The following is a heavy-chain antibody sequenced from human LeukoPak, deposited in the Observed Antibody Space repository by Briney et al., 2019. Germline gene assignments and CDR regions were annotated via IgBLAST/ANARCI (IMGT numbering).Heavy chain of an antibody. CDR1: GGTFSSYA. V-gene: IGHV1-69*05. Sequence: SVKVSCKASGGTFSSYAISWVRQAPGQGLEWMGGIIPIFGTANYTQKFQGRVTITTDESTSTAYMELSSLRSEDTAVYYCAVSRDGYNYDYWGQGTLVTVSS. CDR2: IIPIFGTA. D-gene: IGHD5-24*01. J-gene: IGHJ4*02. CDR3: AVSRDGYNYDY.